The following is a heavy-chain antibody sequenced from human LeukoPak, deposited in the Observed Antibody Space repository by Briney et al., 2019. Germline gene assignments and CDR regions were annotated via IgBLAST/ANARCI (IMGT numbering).Heavy chain of an antibody. CDR2: IKSKSDGGTI. J-gene: IGHJ4*02. V-gene: IGHV3-15*01. Sequence: GGSLTLSCVGSGFTFSDAWMSWVRQAPGKGLEWVGRIKSKSDGGTIDYAATVKGRFTISRDDSRNTLYLQMNSLKTEDTAVYYCTTRRQDGWWGQGTLVTVS. CDR1: GFTFSDAW. CDR3: TTRRQDGW. D-gene: IGHD2-15*01.